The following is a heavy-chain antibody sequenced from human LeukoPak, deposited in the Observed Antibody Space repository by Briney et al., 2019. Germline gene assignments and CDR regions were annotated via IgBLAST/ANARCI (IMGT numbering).Heavy chain of an antibody. D-gene: IGHD3-10*01. Sequence: SETLSLTCAVYGGSFSGYYWSWLRQPPGKGLELIGSIYHSGSTYYNPSLNSRVTLSVDTSKNQFSLKLSSVTAADTAVYYCARHGAFYYGSGSSGFDYWGQGTLVTVSS. CDR1: GGSFSGYY. CDR3: ARHGAFYYGSGSSGFDY. J-gene: IGHJ4*02. V-gene: IGHV4-59*08. CDR2: IYHSGST.